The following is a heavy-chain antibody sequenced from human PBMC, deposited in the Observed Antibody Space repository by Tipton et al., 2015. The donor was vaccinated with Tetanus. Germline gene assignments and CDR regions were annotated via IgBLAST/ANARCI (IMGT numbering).Heavy chain of an antibody. CDR2: ISGYNGNT. Sequence: QLVQSGPEVKKPGASVKVSCKASGYTFTRYGLTWVRQAPGQGPEWMGWISGYNGNTNNAPKFQGRVTMTTDPTTNTAYMELRSRRSDDAAVYYCARAPNRISRAYDYWGQGTQITVAS. CDR3: ARAPNRISRAYDY. D-gene: IGHD1-14*01. V-gene: IGHV1-18*01. J-gene: IGHJ4*02. CDR1: GYTFTRYG.